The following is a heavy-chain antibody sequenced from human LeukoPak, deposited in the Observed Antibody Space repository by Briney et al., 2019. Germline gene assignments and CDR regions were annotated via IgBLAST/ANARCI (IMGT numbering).Heavy chain of an antibody. V-gene: IGHV4-61*01. CDR3: ARGAYHFDY. CDR1: GGSVSSGSYY. J-gene: IGHJ4*02. CDR2: IYYSGTT. Sequence: PSETLSLTCIVSGGSVSSGSYYWSWIRQPPGKGLEWIGYIYYSGTTNYNPSLKSRVTISVDTSKNQFSLNLSSVTAADTAVYYCARGAYHFDYWGQGTLVTVSS.